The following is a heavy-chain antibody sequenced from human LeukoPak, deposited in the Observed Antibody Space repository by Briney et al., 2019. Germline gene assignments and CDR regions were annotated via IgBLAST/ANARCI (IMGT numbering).Heavy chain of an antibody. D-gene: IGHD3-9*01. J-gene: IGHJ3*02. Sequence: SGGSLRLSCAASGFTFSSYGMHWVRQAPGKGLEWVAVIWYDGSNKYYADSVEGQFTISRDNSKNTLYLQMNSLRAEDTAAYYCARDVRYFDWLLGDAFDIWGQGTMVTVSS. CDR1: GFTFSSYG. CDR3: ARDVRYFDWLLGDAFDI. V-gene: IGHV3-33*01. CDR2: IWYDGSNK.